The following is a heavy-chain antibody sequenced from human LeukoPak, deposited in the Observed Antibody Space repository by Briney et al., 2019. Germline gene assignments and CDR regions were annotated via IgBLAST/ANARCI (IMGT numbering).Heavy chain of an antibody. Sequence: ASVKVSCKASGYTFTSYAMNWVRQAPGQGLEWMGWINPNSGGTNYAQKFQGRVTMTRDTSISTAYMELSRLRSDDTAVYYCARDGDIVASPDYWGQGTLVTVSS. CDR1: GYTFTSYA. J-gene: IGHJ4*02. CDR3: ARDGDIVASPDY. D-gene: IGHD5-12*01. V-gene: IGHV1-2*02. CDR2: INPNSGGT.